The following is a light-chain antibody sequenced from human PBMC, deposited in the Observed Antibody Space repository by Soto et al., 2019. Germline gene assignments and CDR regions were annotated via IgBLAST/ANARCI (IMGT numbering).Light chain of an antibody. Sequence: QAVVTQEPSFSVSPGGTVTLTCGLSSGSVSTSYYPSWYQQTPGQAPRTLIYSTNTPSSGVPDRFSGSILGNKAALTITGAQADDECDYSCVLYMGSGLLVFGGGTKVTVL. J-gene: IGLJ3*02. CDR2: STN. V-gene: IGLV8-61*01. CDR3: VLYMGSGLLV. CDR1: SGSVSTSYY.